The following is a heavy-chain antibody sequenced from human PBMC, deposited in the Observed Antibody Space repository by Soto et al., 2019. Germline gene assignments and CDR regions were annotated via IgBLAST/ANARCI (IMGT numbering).Heavy chain of an antibody. D-gene: IGHD2-2*01. CDR2: VSYDGSFK. J-gene: IGHJ6*02. V-gene: IGHV3-30*18. Sequence: QVQLVESGGGVVQPGGSLRLSCEASGFTFSKIGIHWVRQAPGKGLEWVAVVSYDGSFKYYADSVKGRFTISRDNSKNTLYLQMNSLRPEDTALYYCAKDSDQLLFDYYYYGMDVWGQGTTVTVSS. CDR1: GFTFSKIG. CDR3: AKDSDQLLFDYYYYGMDV.